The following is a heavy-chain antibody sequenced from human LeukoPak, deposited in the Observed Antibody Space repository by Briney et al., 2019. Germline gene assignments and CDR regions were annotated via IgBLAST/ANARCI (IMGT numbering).Heavy chain of an antibody. CDR1: GGSVSSGSYY. CDR3: ASAGYCSGGSCSVMKY. D-gene: IGHD2-15*01. J-gene: IGHJ4*02. V-gene: IGHV4-61*01. CDR2: IYYSGST. Sequence: SETLSLTCNVSGGSVSSGSYYWSWIRQPPGKGLEWIGYIYYSGSTYYNPSLKSRVTISVDTSKNQFSLKLSSVTAADTAVYYCASAGYCSGGSCSVMKYWGQGTLVTVSS.